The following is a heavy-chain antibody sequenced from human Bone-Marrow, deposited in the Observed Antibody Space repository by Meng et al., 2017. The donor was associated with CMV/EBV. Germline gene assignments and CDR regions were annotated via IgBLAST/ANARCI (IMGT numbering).Heavy chain of an antibody. J-gene: IGHJ4*02. V-gene: IGHV3-7*01. D-gene: IGHD1-26*01. CDR1: GSTFSSFW. CDR2: IKEDGSEK. CDR3: ATERLWGATALDY. Sequence: GESLKISCAASGSTFSSFWMSWVRQAPGKGLEWVANIKEDGSEKNYVDSVKGRFTISRDNAKNSLHLQMNSLRGEDTGVYYCATERLWGATALDYWGQGTLVTVSS.